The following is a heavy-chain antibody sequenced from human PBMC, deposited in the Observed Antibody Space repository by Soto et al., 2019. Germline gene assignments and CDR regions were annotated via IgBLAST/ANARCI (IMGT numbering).Heavy chain of an antibody. D-gene: IGHD3-16*02. J-gene: IGHJ4*02. CDR1: GYTFTSYA. CDR3: SRGSVWGSYRYQPDY. V-gene: IGHV1-3*01. Sequence: ASVKVSCKASGYTFTSYAMHWVRQAPGQRLEWMGWINAGNGNTKYSQKFQGRVTITRDTSASTAYMELSSLRSEDTAVYYCSRGSVWGSYRYQPDYWGQGTLVTVSS. CDR2: INAGNGNT.